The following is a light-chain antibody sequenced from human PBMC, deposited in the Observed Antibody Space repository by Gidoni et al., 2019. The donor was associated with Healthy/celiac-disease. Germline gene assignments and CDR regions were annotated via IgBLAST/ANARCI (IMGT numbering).Light chain of an antibody. V-gene: IGLV3-1*01. J-gene: IGLJ2*01. CDR2: QDS. Sequence: SYELTQPPPVSVSPGQTASITCSGDKSGAKYACRYQQQPGQSPVLVIYQDSKRPSGIPARFSGSNSGNTATLTISGTQAMDEADYYCQAWDSSVVFGGGTKLTVL. CDR3: QAWDSSVV. CDR1: KSGAKY.